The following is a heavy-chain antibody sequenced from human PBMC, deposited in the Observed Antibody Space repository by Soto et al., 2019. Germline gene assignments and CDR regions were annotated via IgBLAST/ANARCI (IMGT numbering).Heavy chain of an antibody. V-gene: IGHV5-51*01. CDR2: IYPGDSDT. Sequence: GGSLKISCSGSGYRFSTYWIAWGRQMPWKGLEWMGIIYPGDSDTRYSPSFQGQVTISADKSITTAYLQWSSLKASDTAIYYCARPVTAGNYYYGMDVWGQGTTVTVSS. CDR1: GYRFSTYW. CDR3: ARPVTAGNYYYGMDV. J-gene: IGHJ6*02. D-gene: IGHD2-21*02.